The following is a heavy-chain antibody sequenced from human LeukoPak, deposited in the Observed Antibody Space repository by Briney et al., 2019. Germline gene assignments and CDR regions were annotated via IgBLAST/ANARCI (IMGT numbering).Heavy chain of an antibody. CDR1: GGSFSGYY. CDR2: IYTSGST. V-gene: IGHV4-59*10. Sequence: SETLSLTCAVYGGSFSGYYWSWIRQPAGKGLEWIGRIYTSGSTNYNPSLKSRVTMSVDTSKNQFSLKLSSVTAADTAVYYCARCGVVTASCDYWGQGTLVTVSS. D-gene: IGHD2-21*02. CDR3: ARCGVVTASCDY. J-gene: IGHJ4*02.